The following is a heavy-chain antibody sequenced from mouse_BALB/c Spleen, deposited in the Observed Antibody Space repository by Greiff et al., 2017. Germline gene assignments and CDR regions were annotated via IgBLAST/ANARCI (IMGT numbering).Heavy chain of an antibody. CDR3: ARVREYAMDY. Sequence: EVKLMESGGGLVKPGGSLKLSCAASGFTFSDYYMYWVRQTPEKRLAWVATISDGGSYTYYPDSVKGRFTISRDNAKNNLYLQMSSLKSEDTAMYYCARVREYAMDYWGQGTSVTVSS. J-gene: IGHJ4*01. CDR2: ISDGGSYT. D-gene: IGHD2-12*01. CDR1: GFTFSDYY. V-gene: IGHV5-4*02.